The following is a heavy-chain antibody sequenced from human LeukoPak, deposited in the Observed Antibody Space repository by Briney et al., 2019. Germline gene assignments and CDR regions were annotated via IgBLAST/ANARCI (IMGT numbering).Heavy chain of an antibody. D-gene: IGHD6-19*01. Sequence: GGSLRLSCAASGFTFSSYAMSWVRQAPGKGLAWVSAISGSGGRTYYADSVKGRFTISRDNSKNTLYLQMNSLRAEDTAVYYCAKDTPGYSSGWYDAFDIWGQGTMVTVSS. V-gene: IGHV3-23*01. CDR3: AKDTPGYSSGWYDAFDI. CDR2: ISGSGGRT. J-gene: IGHJ3*02. CDR1: GFTFSSYA.